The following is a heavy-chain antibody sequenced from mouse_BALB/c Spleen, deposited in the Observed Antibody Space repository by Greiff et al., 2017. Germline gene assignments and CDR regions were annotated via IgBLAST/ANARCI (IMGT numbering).Heavy chain of an antibody. CDR1: GFNIKDTY. D-gene: IGHD2-1*01. CDR2: IDPANGNT. J-gene: IGHJ2*01. CDR3: ARDYGKGYYFDY. V-gene: IGHV14-3*02. Sequence: VQLQQSGAELVKPGASVKLSCTASGFNIKDTYMHWVKQRPEQGLEWIGRIDPANGNTKYDPKFQGKATITADTSSNTAYLQLSSLTSEDTAVYYCARDYGKGYYFDYWGQGTTLTVSS.